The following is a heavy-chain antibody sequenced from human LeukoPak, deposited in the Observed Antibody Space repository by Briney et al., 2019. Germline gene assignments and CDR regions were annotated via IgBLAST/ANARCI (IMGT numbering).Heavy chain of an antibody. CDR3: AKDVTSNEYKYGDYVS. CDR1: GFTFSSYG. V-gene: IGHV3-30*18. CDR2: ISYDGSNK. J-gene: IGHJ4*02. Sequence: PGRSLRLSCAASGFTFSSYGMHWVRQAPGKGLEWVAVISYDGSNKYYADSVKGRFTISRDNSKNTLYLQMNGLRAEDTAVYYCAKDVTSNEYKYGDYVSWGQGTLVTVSS. D-gene: IGHD5-24*01.